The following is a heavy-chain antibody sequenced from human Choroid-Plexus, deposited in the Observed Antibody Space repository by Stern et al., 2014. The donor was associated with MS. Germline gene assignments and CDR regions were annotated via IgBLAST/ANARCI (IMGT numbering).Heavy chain of an antibody. D-gene: IGHD2/OR15-2a*01. V-gene: IGHV3-30*18. CDR2: VSYDGSNK. J-gene: IGHJ5*02. CDR3: AKDRQYLTYFFDH. CDR1: GFTFGSCA. Sequence: VQLEESGGGVVQPGRPLRLSCVASGFTFGSCAMHWVSQAPGKGLEWVAGVSYDGSNKYYADSVKGRFTISRDNSQNTLYMQMSSLRPEDTAVYYCAKDRQYLTYFFDHWGQGSLFTVSS.